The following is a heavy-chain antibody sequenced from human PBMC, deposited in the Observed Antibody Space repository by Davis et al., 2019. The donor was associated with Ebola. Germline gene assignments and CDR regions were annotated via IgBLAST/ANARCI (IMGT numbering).Heavy chain of an antibody. Sequence: MPSETLSLTCTVSGGSISSYYWSWIRHPPGKGLEWIGYIYYSGSTNYNPSLKSRVTISVDTSKNQFSLKLSSVTAADTAVYYCASSSSGDISYGMDVWGQGTTVTVSS. J-gene: IGHJ6*02. D-gene: IGHD6-13*01. V-gene: IGHV4-59*08. CDR1: GGSISSYY. CDR2: IYYSGST. CDR3: ASSSSGDISYGMDV.